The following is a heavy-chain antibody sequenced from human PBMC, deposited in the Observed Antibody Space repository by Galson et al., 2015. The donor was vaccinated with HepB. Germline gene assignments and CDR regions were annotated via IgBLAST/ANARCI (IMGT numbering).Heavy chain of an antibody. V-gene: IGHV3-30-3*01. Sequence: SLRLSCAASGFTFSSYAMHWVRQAPGKGLEWVAVISYDGSNKYYADSVKGRFTISRDNSKNTLYLQMNSLRAEDTAVYYCARDEPRAVAGYYYYGMDVWGQGTTVTVSS. CDR1: GFTFSSYA. CDR3: ARDEPRAVAGYYYYGMDV. CDR2: ISYDGSNK. D-gene: IGHD6-19*01. J-gene: IGHJ6*02.